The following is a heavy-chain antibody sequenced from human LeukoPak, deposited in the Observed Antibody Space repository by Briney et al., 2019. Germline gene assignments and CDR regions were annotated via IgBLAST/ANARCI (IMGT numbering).Heavy chain of an antibody. CDR3: AKEFCGIFGVACWLDY. Sequence: GGSLRLSCAASGFTFSSYAMSWVRQAPGKGLEWVSAINGSGGSTYYADSVKGRFTISRDNSKKTLYLQMNSLRAEDTAVYYCAKEFCGIFGVACWLDYWGQGTLVTVSS. V-gene: IGHV3-23*01. J-gene: IGHJ4*02. D-gene: IGHD3-3*01. CDR1: GFTFSSYA. CDR2: INGSGGST.